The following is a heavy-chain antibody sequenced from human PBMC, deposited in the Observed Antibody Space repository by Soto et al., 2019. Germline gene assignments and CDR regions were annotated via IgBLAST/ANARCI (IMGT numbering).Heavy chain of an antibody. D-gene: IGHD3-10*01. CDR2: IYYSGST. V-gene: IGHV4-30-4*01. CDR3: ARGSGVTMVRGVVFDY. CDR1: GGSISSGDYY. Sequence: SETLSLTCTVSGGSISSGDYYWSWIRQPPGKGLEWIGYIYYSGSTYYNPSLKSRVTISVDTSKNQFSLKLSSVTAADTAVYYCARGSGVTMVRGVVFDYWGQGTLVTVS. J-gene: IGHJ4*02.